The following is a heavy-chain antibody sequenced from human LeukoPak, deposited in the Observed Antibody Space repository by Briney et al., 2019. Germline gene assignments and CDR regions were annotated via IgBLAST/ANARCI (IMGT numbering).Heavy chain of an antibody. CDR2: ISAYNGNT. Sequence: EASVKVSCKASGYTFTSYGISWVRQAPGQGVEWMGWISAYNGNTNYAQKLQGRVTMTTDTSTSTAYMELRSLRSDDTAVYYCAVLTPGLLNHDAFDIWGQGTMVTVSS. V-gene: IGHV1-18*01. D-gene: IGHD3-22*01. J-gene: IGHJ3*02. CDR3: AVLTPGLLNHDAFDI. CDR1: GYTFTSYG.